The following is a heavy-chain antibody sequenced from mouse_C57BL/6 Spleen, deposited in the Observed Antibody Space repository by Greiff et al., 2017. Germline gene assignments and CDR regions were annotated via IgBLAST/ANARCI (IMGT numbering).Heavy chain of an antibody. CDR1: GYTFPSYW. J-gene: IGHJ1*03. Sequence: VQLQQPGAELVRPGSSVKLSCKASGYTFPSYWMHWVKQRPIQGLEWIGNIDPSDSETHYNQKFKDKATLTVDKSSSTAYMQLSSLTSEDSAVYYCARMENSNWGYFDVWGTGTTVTVSS. CDR3: ARMENSNWGYFDV. D-gene: IGHD2-5*01. CDR2: IDPSDSET. V-gene: IGHV1-52*01.